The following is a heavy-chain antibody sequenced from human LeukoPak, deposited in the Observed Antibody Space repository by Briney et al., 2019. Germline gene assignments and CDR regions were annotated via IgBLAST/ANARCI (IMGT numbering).Heavy chain of an antibody. CDR3: ARDYRSSTSCLFDY. CDR2: INPNSGDT. D-gene: IGHD2-2*01. J-gene: IGHJ4*02. CDR1: GYTFTGYH. Sequence: ASVKVSCKASGYTFTGYHMHWVRQAPGQGLEWMGRINPNSGDTNYAQKFQGRVPMTRDTSISTAYMELSRLRSDDAAVYYCARDYRSSTSCLFDYWGRGTLVTVSS. V-gene: IGHV1-2*06.